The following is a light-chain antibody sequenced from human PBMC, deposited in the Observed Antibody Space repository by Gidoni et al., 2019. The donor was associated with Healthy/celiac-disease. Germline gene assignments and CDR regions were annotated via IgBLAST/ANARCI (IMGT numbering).Light chain of an antibody. CDR1: ALPKQY. CDR3: QSADSSGTSWV. Sequence: SYELTQPPAVSVSPGQTARITCPGDALPKQYAYWYQQKPGQAPVLVIYKDSERPSGIPERFSGSSSGTTFTLTISGVQAEDEADYYCQSADSSGTSWVFGGGTKLTVL. J-gene: IGLJ3*02. CDR2: KDS. V-gene: IGLV3-25*02.